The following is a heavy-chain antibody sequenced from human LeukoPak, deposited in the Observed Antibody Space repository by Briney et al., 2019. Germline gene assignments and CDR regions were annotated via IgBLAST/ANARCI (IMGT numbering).Heavy chain of an antibody. CDR1: GYTFTSYY. CDR3: ARDLRVGPTVFDY. J-gene: IGHJ4*02. D-gene: IGHD1-26*01. Sequence: ASVKVSCKASGYTFTSYYMHWVRQAPGQGLEWMGIINPNSGGTNYAHKFQGRVTMARDTSISTAYMELSRLRSDDTAVYYCARDLRVGPTVFDYWGQGTLVTVSS. CDR2: INPNSGGT. V-gene: IGHV1-2*02.